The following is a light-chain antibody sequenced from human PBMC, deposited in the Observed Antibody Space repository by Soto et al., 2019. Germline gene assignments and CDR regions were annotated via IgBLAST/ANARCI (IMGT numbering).Light chain of an antibody. V-gene: IGKV3-15*01. CDR3: QQYYNWPRT. Sequence: EIVMTQSPATLSVSPGERATLSCRASQSVSSNLAWYQQKPGQAPRLLIYGASTRATGIPARSSGSGSGTEFTLTISRLQSEDFAVYYFQQYYNWPRTFGQGTKVEIK. CDR1: QSVSSN. J-gene: IGKJ1*01. CDR2: GAS.